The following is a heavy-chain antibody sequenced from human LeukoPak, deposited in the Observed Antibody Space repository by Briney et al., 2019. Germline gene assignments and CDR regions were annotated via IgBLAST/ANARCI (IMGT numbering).Heavy chain of an antibody. Sequence: SETLSLTCTVSGGSISSSSYYWGWIRQPPGTGLEWLGSIYYSGSTYYNPSLKSRVTISVDTSKNQFSLKLSSVTAADTAVYYCARRGPHCSGGSCYSFKFDYWGQGTLVTVSS. CDR2: IYYSGST. CDR1: GGSISSSSYY. D-gene: IGHD2-15*01. J-gene: IGHJ4*02. CDR3: ARRGPHCSGGSCYSFKFDY. V-gene: IGHV4-39*01.